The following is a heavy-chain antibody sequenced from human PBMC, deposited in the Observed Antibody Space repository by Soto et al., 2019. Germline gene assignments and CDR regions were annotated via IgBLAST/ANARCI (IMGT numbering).Heavy chain of an antibody. CDR1: GYKVSTWHNFTSYW. V-gene: IGHV5-51*01. CDR3: ARGQWLVGKYYYYGMDV. J-gene: IGHJ6*02. Sequence: GESLKISCMGSGYKVSTWHNFTSYWIAWVRQMPGEGLEWMGIIYPGDSDTRYSPSFQGQVTISADKSISTAYLQWSSLKASDTAMYYCARGQWLVGKYYYYGMDVWGQGTTVTVSS. D-gene: IGHD6-19*01. CDR2: IYPGDSDT.